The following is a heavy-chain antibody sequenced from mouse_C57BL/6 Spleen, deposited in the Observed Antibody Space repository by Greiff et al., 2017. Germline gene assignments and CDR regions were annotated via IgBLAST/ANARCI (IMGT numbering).Heavy chain of an antibody. CDR2: IDPNSGGT. D-gene: IGHD1-1*01. J-gene: IGHJ4*01. CDR1: GYTFTSYW. V-gene: IGHV1-72*01. CDR3: AREQIYYYGSSHYAMDY. Sequence: QVQLQQSGAELVKPGASVKLSCKASGYTFTSYWMHWVKQRPGRGLEWIGRIDPNSGGTTYTEKFKSKATLTVDKPSSTAYMQLSSLTSADSAVYYCAREQIYYYGSSHYAMDYWGQGTSVTVSS.